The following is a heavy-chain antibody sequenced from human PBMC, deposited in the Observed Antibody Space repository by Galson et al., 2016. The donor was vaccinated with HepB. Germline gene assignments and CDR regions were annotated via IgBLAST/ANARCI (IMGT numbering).Heavy chain of an antibody. V-gene: IGHV1-18*01. CDR3: AWGGRMVRGLLLED. CDR1: GDTFIRHG. Sequence: SVKVSCKASGDTFIRHGVSWVRQAPGQGLEWMGWISVYNDNINYAQKFQGRVNMTTETSTRTAYMELRSLGSADTAVYYWAWGGRMVRGLLLEDWGQGTWVTVSS. D-gene: IGHD3-10*01. CDR2: ISVYNDNI. J-gene: IGHJ4*02.